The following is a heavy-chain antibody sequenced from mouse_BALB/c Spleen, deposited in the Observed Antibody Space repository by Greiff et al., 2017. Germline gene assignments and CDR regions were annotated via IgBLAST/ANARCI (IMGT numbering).Heavy chain of an antibody. CDR1: GFSLTSYG. V-gene: IGHV2-9*02. CDR3: ARERGTTAPYYYAMDY. J-gene: IGHJ4*01. CDR2: IWAGGST. D-gene: IGHD1-2*01. Sequence: VQRVESGPGLVAPSQSLSITCTVSGFSLTSYGVHWVRQPPGKGLEWLGVIWAGGSTNYNSALMSRLSISKDNSKSQVFLKMNSLQTDDTAMYYCARERGTTAPYYYAMDYWGQGTSVTVSS.